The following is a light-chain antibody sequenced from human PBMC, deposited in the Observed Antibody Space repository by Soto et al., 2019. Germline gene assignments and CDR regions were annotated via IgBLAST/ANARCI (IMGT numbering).Light chain of an antibody. Sequence: IXXXQSPSXLSASVGDRVXITCQASQDISIYLHWYQQRPGKAPNLLIYDASNLETGVPSRFSGSGSGTEFALAISSLQPEDFATYYCQQLITYPQTFGQGTKVDI. CDR3: QQLITYPQT. CDR2: DAS. CDR1: QDISIY. J-gene: IGKJ1*01. V-gene: IGKV1-33*01.